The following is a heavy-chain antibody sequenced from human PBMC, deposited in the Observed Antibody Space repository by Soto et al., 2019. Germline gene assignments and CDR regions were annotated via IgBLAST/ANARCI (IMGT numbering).Heavy chain of an antibody. CDR3: AHQRALGWFDP. D-gene: IGHD3-10*01. CDR1: GFSLSTVGVA. V-gene: IGHV2-5*02. Sequence: QITLKESGPPLVKPTETLTLTCTLSGFSLSTVGVAVGWIRQPPGKALEWLALVYWDDDKRYSPSLRSRLTXAXXTSKNQVVLTMTNLDPVDTATYFCAHQRALGWFDPWGQGTLVIVSS. J-gene: IGHJ5*02. CDR2: VYWDDDK.